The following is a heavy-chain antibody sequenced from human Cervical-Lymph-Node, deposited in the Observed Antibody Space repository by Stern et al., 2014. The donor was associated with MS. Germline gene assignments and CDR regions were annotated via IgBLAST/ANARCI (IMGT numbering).Heavy chain of an antibody. J-gene: IGHJ6*02. CDR2: IIPLFGTT. Sequence: VQLEESGAALKKPGSSVKVSCKASGGTFSSYGISWVRQSPGQGLGWMGGIIPLFGTTNYARRFQGRVTITADISTSTAYMELSSLRSEDTAVYYCARDGDFGSNYGMDVWGQGTTVTVSS. D-gene: IGHD2-21*02. CDR1: GGTFSSYG. CDR3: ARDGDFGSNYGMDV. V-gene: IGHV1-69*06.